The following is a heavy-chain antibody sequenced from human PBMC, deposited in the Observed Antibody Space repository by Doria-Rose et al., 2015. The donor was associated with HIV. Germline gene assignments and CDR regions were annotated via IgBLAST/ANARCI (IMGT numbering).Heavy chain of an antibody. D-gene: IGHD2-21*02. CDR3: TKRRGVTDIDPFDI. J-gene: IGHJ3*02. CDR2: ISWNSDTI. Sequence: VQLVQSGGGLLQPGRALRLSCAASGFRFDDYAMHWVRQTPRTGLAWVAGISWNSDTIDYADSVKGRFTISRDNAKNSLYLQMNSLRAEDTALYYCTKRRGVTDIDPFDIWGQGTMVIVSS. CDR1: GFRFDDYA. V-gene: IGHV3-9*01.